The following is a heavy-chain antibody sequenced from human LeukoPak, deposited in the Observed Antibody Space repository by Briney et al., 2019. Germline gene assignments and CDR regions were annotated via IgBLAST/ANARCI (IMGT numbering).Heavy chain of an antibody. D-gene: IGHD6-13*01. CDR1: GGTLSNHA. J-gene: IGHJ4*02. CDR3: ARDQGSLTRSWYTGY. CDR2: INPYSGDT. V-gene: IGHV1-2*06. Sequence: GASVKVSCKASGGTLSNHAVSWVRQAPGQGLEWMGRINPYSGDTNFAQKFQGRVTMTRDTSITTAYMDLSSLTPDDTAVYFCARDQGSLTRSWYTGYWGQGTQVTVSS.